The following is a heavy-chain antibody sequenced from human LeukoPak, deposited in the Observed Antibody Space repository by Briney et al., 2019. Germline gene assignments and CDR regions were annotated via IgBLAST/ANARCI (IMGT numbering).Heavy chain of an antibody. CDR1: GHSFTNYW. CDR3: ASRNTNCGGDCYSGAFDI. D-gene: IGHD2-21*02. Sequence: GESLKISCKGSGHSFTNYWIGWVRQMPGKGLEWMGIIYPGDSDTRYSPSFQGQVTISADKSISTAYLQWSSLKASDTAMYYCASRNTNCGGDCYSGAFDIWGQGTMVTVSS. CDR2: IYPGDSDT. V-gene: IGHV5-51*01. J-gene: IGHJ3*02.